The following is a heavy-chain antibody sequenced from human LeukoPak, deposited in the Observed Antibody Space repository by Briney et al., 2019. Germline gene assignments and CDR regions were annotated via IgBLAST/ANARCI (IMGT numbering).Heavy chain of an antibody. CDR1: GGSISSYY. Sequence: SETLSLTCTVSGGSISSYYWSWIRQPPGQGLEGIGYIYYSGSTNYNPSLKSRVTISVDTSKNQFSLKLSSVTAADTAVYYCARGDYSSSWFPFDYWGQGTLVTVSS. CDR2: IYYSGST. J-gene: IGHJ4*02. CDR3: ARGDYSSSWFPFDY. V-gene: IGHV4-59*01. D-gene: IGHD6-13*01.